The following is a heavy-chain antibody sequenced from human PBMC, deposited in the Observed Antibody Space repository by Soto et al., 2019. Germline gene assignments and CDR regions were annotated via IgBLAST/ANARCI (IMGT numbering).Heavy chain of an antibody. Sequence: QVQLVQSGAEVKKPGSSVKVSCKASGGTFSSYAISWVRQAPGQGLEWMGGIIPIFGTANYAQKFQGRVTITADEATSTAYMELSSLRSEDTAVYYCAGTRGAYCGGDCYPYFQHWGQGTLVTVSS. CDR2: IIPIFGTA. CDR3: AGTRGAYCGGDCYPYFQH. J-gene: IGHJ1*01. V-gene: IGHV1-69*12. D-gene: IGHD2-21*02. CDR1: GGTFSSYA.